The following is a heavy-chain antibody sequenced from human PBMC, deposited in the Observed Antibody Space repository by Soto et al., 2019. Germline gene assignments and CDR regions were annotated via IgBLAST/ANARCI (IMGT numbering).Heavy chain of an antibody. CDR3: ARGRAAYYFDY. V-gene: IGHV3-64*02. D-gene: IGHD6-25*01. CDR2: TSGDGRIM. Sequence: GGSLRLSCAASGFTFSSYPMHWVHQAPGKGLEHVSSTSGDGRIMYYLDSVKGRFTISRDNSKNTLYLQMGSLRTEDMAVYYCARGRAAYYFDYWGQGDLVTVSS. J-gene: IGHJ4*02. CDR1: GFTFSSYP.